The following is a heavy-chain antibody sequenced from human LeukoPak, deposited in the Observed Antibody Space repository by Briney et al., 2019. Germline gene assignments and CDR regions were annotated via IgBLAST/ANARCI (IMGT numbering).Heavy chain of an antibody. D-gene: IGHD2-2*03. CDR1: GYTFTSYD. Sequence: GASVKVSCKASGYTFTSYDINWVRQATGQGLEWMGWMNPNSGNTGYAQKFQGRVTMTRNTSISTAYMELSSLRSEDTAVYYCRLDIVVVPAANSFDYWGQGTLVTVSS. CDR2: MNPNSGNT. J-gene: IGHJ4*02. CDR3: RLDIVVVPAANSFDY. V-gene: IGHV1-8*01.